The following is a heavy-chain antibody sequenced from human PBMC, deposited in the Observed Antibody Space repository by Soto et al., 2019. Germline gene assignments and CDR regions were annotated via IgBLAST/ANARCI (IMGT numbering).Heavy chain of an antibody. CDR2: IYHSGST. CDR1: GGSISSGGYS. V-gene: IGHV4-30-2*01. CDR3: ARGQSLLWFGEAARYNWFDP. Sequence: QLQLQKSGSGLVKPSQTLSLTCAVSGGSISSGGYSWSWIRQPPGKGLEWIGYIYHSGSTYYNPSLKSRVTISVDRAKNQFSLKLSSVTAADTAVYYCARGQSLLWFGEAARYNWFDPWGQGTLVTVSA. D-gene: IGHD3-10*01. J-gene: IGHJ5*02.